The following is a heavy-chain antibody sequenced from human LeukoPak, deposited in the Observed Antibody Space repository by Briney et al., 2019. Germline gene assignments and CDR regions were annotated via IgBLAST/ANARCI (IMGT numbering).Heavy chain of an antibody. Sequence: GGSLRLSCAASGFTFSSYSMNWVRQAPGKGLEWVSYISSSSSAIYSADSVKGRFTISRGNSKNTLYLQMSSLRAEDTAMYYCARVDYFDRSAYWESFRGFGYWGQGTLVTVSS. J-gene: IGHJ4*02. V-gene: IGHV3-48*01. CDR2: ISSSSSAI. CDR3: ARVDYFDRSAYWESFRGFGY. D-gene: IGHD3-22*01. CDR1: GFTFSSYS.